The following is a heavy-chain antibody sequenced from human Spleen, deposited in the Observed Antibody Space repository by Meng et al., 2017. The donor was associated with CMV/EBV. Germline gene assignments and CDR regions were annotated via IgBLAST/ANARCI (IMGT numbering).Heavy chain of an antibody. CDR2: IRSKSYGGTT. CDR3: SRGDFGGNSFYYYGMDV. V-gene: IGHV3-49*04. J-gene: IGHJ6*02. CDR1: GFTFGDYA. Sequence: GGSLRLSCTASGFTFGDYAMSWVRQAPGKGLEWVSFIRSKSYGGTTEYAASAKGRFTVSRDDSKSIAYLQMNSLKTEDTAVYYCSRGDFGGNSFYYYGMDVWGQGTTVTGLL. D-gene: IGHD4-23*01.